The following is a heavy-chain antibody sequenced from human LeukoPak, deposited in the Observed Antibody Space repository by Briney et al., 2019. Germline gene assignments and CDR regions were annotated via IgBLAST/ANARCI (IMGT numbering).Heavy chain of an antibody. V-gene: IGHV4-30-2*01. D-gene: IGHD6-13*01. CDR3: ARVPPRIAAAGYYFDY. Sequence: PSETLSLTCAVSGGSISSGGYSWSWIRQPPGKGLEWIGYIYHSGSTYYNPSLKSRVTISVDRSKNQFSLKLSSVTAADTAVYYCARVPPRIAAAGYYFDYWGQGTLVTVSS. CDR1: GGSISSGGYS. J-gene: IGHJ4*02. CDR2: IYHSGST.